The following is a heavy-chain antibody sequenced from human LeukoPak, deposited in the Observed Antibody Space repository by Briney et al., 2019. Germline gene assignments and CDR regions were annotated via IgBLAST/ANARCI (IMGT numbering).Heavy chain of an antibody. CDR2: MNHSGST. Sequence: SETLSLTCAVYGGSFSGYYWSWIRQPPGKGLEWIGEMNHSGSTNYNPSLKSRVSISVHTAKNQFSLKVNSVTAADTAVYYCARGGFAAAGASFYYGMDVWGQGTTVIVSS. J-gene: IGHJ6*02. CDR1: GGSFSGYY. V-gene: IGHV4-34*01. D-gene: IGHD6-13*01. CDR3: ARGGFAAAGASFYYGMDV.